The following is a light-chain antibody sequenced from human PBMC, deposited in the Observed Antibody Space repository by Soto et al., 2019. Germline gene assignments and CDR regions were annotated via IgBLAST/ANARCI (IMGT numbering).Light chain of an antibody. V-gene: IGKV3-20*01. Sequence: IVLTQSPGTLSLSPGERATLSCRASQDLNTRYSAWYQQKRGQPPSLLIFATSTRASGIPDRFSGSGSGSDFTLTISRLEPEDSAVYFCQQYDPSARYIFGQGTSLDIK. CDR2: ATS. CDR1: QDLNTRY. CDR3: QQYDPSARYI. J-gene: IGKJ2*01.